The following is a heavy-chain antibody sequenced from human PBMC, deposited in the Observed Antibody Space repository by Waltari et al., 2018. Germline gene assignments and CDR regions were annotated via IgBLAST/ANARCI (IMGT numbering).Heavy chain of an antibody. CDR3: ARGAIFGVVINYYYYYGMDV. V-gene: IGHV4-34*01. CDR1: GGSFSGYY. CDR2: INHSGST. D-gene: IGHD3-3*01. J-gene: IGHJ6*02. Sequence: VYGGSFSGYYWSWIRQPPGKGLEWIGEINHSGSTNYNPSLKSRVTISVDTSKNQFSLKLSSVTAADTAVYYCARGAIFGVVINYYYYYGMDVWGQGTTVTVSS.